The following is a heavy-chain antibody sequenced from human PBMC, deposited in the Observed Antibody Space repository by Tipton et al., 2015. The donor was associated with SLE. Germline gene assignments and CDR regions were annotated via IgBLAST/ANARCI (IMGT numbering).Heavy chain of an antibody. CDR2: IYSSGST. D-gene: IGHD2-2*01. CDR1: GGSLSSGGYY. J-gene: IGHJ4*02. V-gene: IGHV4-31*03. Sequence: TLSLTCSVSGGSLSSGGYYWSWVRQHPGKGLEWIGFIYSSGSTSYNPSLKSRVTMSVDTSKNQFSLKLSSVTAADTAVYYCARWTCSSTRCYGFDYWGQGTLVTVSS. CDR3: ARWTCSSTRCYGFDY.